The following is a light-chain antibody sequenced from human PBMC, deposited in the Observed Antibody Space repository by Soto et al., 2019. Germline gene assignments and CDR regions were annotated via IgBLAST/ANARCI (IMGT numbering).Light chain of an antibody. CDR2: DAS. Sequence: EIVLTQSPATLSLSPGERAALSCRASQSVSSYLAWYQQKPGQAPRLLIYDASNRATGIPARFSGSGSGTDFTLTISSLQSEDFAVYYCQQRSSWPLTFGGGTKVGIK. CDR1: QSVSSY. J-gene: IGKJ4*01. CDR3: QQRSSWPLT. V-gene: IGKV3-11*01.